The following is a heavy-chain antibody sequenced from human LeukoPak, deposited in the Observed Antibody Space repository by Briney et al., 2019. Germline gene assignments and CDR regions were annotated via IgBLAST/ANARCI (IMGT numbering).Heavy chain of an antibody. D-gene: IGHD3-3*01. CDR1: GFTFSSYW. J-gene: IGHJ4*02. V-gene: IGHV3-74*01. CDR3: ARAQYDFWSGYLGFDY. Sequence: GGSLRLSCAASGFTFSSYWMHWVRQAPGKGLVWVSRINTDGSSTSYADSVKGRFTISRDNAKNTLYLQMNSLRAEDTAVYYCARAQYDFWSGYLGFDYWGQGTLVTVSS. CDR2: INTDGSST.